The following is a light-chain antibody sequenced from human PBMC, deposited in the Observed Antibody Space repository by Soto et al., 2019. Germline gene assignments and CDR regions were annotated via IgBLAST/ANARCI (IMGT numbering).Light chain of an antibody. J-gene: IGKJ2*01. CDR3: QQYDNWPLYT. CDR2: GAS. V-gene: IGKV3-15*01. CDR1: QSVSSN. Sequence: EIVMTQSPATLSVSPGERATLSCRASQSVSSNLAWYQQKPGQAPRLLIYGASPRATGIPARFSGSGSGTECTLTISSLQSEDFAVYYCQQYDNWPLYTFGQGTKLESK.